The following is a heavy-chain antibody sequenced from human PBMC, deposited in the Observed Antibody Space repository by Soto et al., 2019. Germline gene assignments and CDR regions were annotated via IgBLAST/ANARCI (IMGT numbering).Heavy chain of an antibody. CDR1: GGSITSGNSYS. Sequence: SETLSLTCAVSGGSITSGNSYSWAWIRQPPGRGLEWIGSISQTGTTSYNPSLKSRVSVSLDKSKNQFSLRLSSVTAADMAVYYCARAVSPYFGTWFDPWGQGTLVTVSS. J-gene: IGHJ5*02. D-gene: IGHD3-10*01. CDR2: ISQTGTT. V-gene: IGHV4-30-2*01. CDR3: ARAVSPYFGTWFDP.